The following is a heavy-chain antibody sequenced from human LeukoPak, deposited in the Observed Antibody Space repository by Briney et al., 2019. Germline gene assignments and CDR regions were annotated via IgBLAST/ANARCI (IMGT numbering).Heavy chain of an antibody. CDR3: ARGKRRFDS. CDR2: ISGRSFSI. Sequence: PGGSLRLSCSAPGFAFNESYMTWIRQAPGKGLEGVGYISGRSFSIYYADSVQGRFTISRDIPTNSLFPHMSSLRADDTAVYFCARGKRRFDSWGQGTLVTVSS. J-gene: IGHJ5*01. V-gene: IGHV3-11*01. CDR1: GFAFNESY.